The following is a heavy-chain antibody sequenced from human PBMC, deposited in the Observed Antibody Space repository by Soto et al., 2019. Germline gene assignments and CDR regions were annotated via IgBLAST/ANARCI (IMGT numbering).Heavy chain of an antibody. Sequence: GGSLRLSCAASGFTFSSYAMSWVRQAPGKGLEWVSAISGSGGSTYYADSVKGRFTISRDNSKNTLYLQMNSLRAEDTAVYYCAKIKDGYNWLYYYYGMDVWGQGTTVTVS. D-gene: IGHD5-12*01. CDR2: ISGSGGST. V-gene: IGHV3-23*01. J-gene: IGHJ6*02. CDR3: AKIKDGYNWLYYYYGMDV. CDR1: GFTFSSYA.